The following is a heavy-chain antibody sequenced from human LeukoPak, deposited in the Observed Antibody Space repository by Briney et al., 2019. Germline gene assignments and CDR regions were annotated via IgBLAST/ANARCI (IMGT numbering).Heavy chain of an antibody. Sequence: SETLSLTCAVSGYSISSGYYWGWIRQPPGKGLEWIGRIYHSGSTYYNPSLKSRVTISVDTSKNQFSLKLSSVTAADTAVYYCASQTAPLGNIPYYFDYWGQGTLVTVSS. CDR3: ASQTAPLGNIPYYFDY. CDR2: IYHSGST. V-gene: IGHV4-38-2*01. CDR1: GYSISSGYY. D-gene: IGHD4-23*01. J-gene: IGHJ4*02.